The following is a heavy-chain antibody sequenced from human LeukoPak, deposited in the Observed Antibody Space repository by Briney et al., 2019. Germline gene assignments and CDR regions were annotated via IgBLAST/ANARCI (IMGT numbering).Heavy chain of an antibody. Sequence: GESLKISCKGSGYSFISYWIGWVRQMPGKGLEWMGIIYPGDSETRYSPSFQGQVTISADKSINTAYLQWSSLKASDTVMYYCARQVAVAAWEYWGQGTLVTVSS. CDR1: GYSFISYW. CDR2: IYPGDSET. CDR3: ARQVAVAAWEY. J-gene: IGHJ4*02. D-gene: IGHD6-19*01. V-gene: IGHV5-51*01.